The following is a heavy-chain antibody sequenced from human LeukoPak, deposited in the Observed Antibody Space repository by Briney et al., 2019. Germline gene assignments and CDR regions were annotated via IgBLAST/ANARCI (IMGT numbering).Heavy chain of an antibody. CDR2: IYHSGST. CDR1: GGSISTSSYY. Sequence: SETLSLTCALSGGSISTSSYYWGWIRQPPGEGLEWIGSIYHSGSTYYNPSLKSRVTISLDTSKNQFSLKLNSVTAADTAVYYCATTTLTLGYYYYYMDVWDRGTTVTVSS. J-gene: IGHJ6*03. CDR3: ATTTLTLGYYYYYMDV. V-gene: IGHV4-39*01. D-gene: IGHD4-17*01.